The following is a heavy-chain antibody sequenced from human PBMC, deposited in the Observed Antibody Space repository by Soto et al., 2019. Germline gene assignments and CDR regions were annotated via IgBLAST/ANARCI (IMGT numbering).Heavy chain of an antibody. CDR1: GFTFSSYG. CDR2: ISFDGSNK. D-gene: IGHD4-17*01. CDR3: AKTLDYGDTYYYYMDV. Sequence: PGGSLRLSCAASGFTFSSYGMHWVRQAPGKGLEWVAVISFDGSNKYSADSVKGRFTISRDNSKNTLYLQMNSLRAEDTAVYYCAKTLDYGDTYYYYMDVWGKGTTVTAP. V-gene: IGHV3-30*18. J-gene: IGHJ6*03.